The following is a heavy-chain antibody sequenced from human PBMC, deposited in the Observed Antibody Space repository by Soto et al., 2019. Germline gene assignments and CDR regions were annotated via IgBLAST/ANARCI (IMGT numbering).Heavy chain of an antibody. CDR3: ARHIPSIAAAGYFDY. CDR1: GGSISSSSYY. J-gene: IGHJ4*02. Sequence: PSETLSLTCTVSGGSISSSSYYWGWIRQPPGKGLEWIGSIYYSGSTYYNPSLKSRVTISVDTSKNQFSLKLSSVTAADTAVYYCARHIPSIAAAGYFDYWGQGTLVTVSS. D-gene: IGHD6-13*01. V-gene: IGHV4-39*01. CDR2: IYYSGST.